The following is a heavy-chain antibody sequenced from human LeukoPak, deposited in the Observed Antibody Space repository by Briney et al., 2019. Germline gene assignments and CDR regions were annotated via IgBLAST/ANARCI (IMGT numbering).Heavy chain of an antibody. CDR1: GDSVSSNSAA. V-gene: IGHV6-1*01. CDR2: TYCRSKWYN. J-gene: IGHJ6*03. Sequence: SQTLSLTCAISGDSVSSNSAAWNWIRQSPSRGLEWLGRTYCRSKWYNDYAVSVKSRITINPDTSKNQFSLQLNSVTPEDTAVYYCARGYVYYYDSSGYDYYYYYMDVWGKGTTVTVSS. D-gene: IGHD3-22*01. CDR3: ARGYVYYYDSSGYDYYYYYMDV.